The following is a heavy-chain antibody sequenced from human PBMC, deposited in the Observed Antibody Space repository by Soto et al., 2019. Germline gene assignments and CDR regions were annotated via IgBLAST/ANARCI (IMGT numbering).Heavy chain of an antibody. V-gene: IGHV4-4*02. CDR1: GGSISSSNW. J-gene: IGHJ6*02. CDR2: IYHSGST. D-gene: IGHD6-6*01. CDR3: ATPSPGIAARPGYYGMDV. Sequence: TLSLTCAASGGSISSSNWWSWVRQPPGKGLEWIGEIYHSGSTNYNPSLKSRVTISVDKSKNQFSLKLSSVTAADTAVYYCATPSPGIAARPGYYGMDVWGQGTTVTVSS.